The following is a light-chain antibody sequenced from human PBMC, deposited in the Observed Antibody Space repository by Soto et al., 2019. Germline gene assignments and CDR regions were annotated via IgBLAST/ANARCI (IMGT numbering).Light chain of an antibody. J-gene: IGLJ1*01. CDR2: DVT. CDR3: CSYGGSFYV. V-gene: IGLV2-11*01. Sequence: QSVLTQPRSVSGSPGQSVAISCTGTSSDVGGYNYVSWYQQHPGKAPKFMIYDVTKRPSGVPDRFSGSKSGNTASLTITGLQAEDEADYYCCSYGGSFYVFGTGTKLTVL. CDR1: SSDVGGYNY.